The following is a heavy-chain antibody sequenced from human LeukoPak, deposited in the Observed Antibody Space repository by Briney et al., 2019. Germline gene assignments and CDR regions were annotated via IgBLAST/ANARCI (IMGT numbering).Heavy chain of an antibody. V-gene: IGHV4-34*01. D-gene: IGHD2-15*01. CDR3: VRGVYCSGGSCYSHGMDV. CDR1: GGSFSGYY. Sequence: SETLSLTCAVYGGSFSGYYWSWIRQPPGKGLEWIGEINHSGSTNYNPSLKSRVTISVDTSKNQFSLKLSSVTAADTAVYYCVRGVYCSGGSCYSHGMDVWGQGTTVTVSS. CDR2: INHSGST. J-gene: IGHJ6*02.